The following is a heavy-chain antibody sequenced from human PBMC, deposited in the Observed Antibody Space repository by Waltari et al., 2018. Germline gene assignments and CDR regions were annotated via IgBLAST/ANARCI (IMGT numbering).Heavy chain of an antibody. CDR3: ARDSFRGIAAAGTALGY. CDR1: GYTLTSYY. J-gene: IGHJ4*02. V-gene: IGHV1-46*01. Sequence: QVQLVQSGAEVKKPGASVKVSCKASGYTLTSYYIPWVRQAPGQGLEWMGIDNHSGGITSYEQKFQGRVTMTRDTSTSTVYMELSSLRSEDTAVYYCARDSFRGIAAAGTALGYWGQGTLVTVSS. CDR2: DNHSGGIT. D-gene: IGHD6-13*01.